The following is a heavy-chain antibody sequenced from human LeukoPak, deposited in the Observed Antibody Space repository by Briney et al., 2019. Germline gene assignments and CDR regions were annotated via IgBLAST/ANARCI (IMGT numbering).Heavy chain of an antibody. D-gene: IGHD2-15*01. J-gene: IGHJ4*02. Sequence: PGGSLRLSCAASGSTFSSFAMSWDRQAPGKGLEWVSTISGSGGSTYYADSVKGRFTISRDNSKNTLYLQMNSLRAEDTAIYYCAKHCSGGSCYSSPFDYWGQGTLVTVSS. CDR1: GSTFSSFA. CDR3: AKHCSGGSCYSSPFDY. CDR2: ISGSGGST. V-gene: IGHV3-23*01.